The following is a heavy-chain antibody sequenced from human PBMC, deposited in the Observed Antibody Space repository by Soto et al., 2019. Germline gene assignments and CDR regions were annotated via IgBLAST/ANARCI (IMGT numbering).Heavy chain of an antibody. V-gene: IGHV4-30-2*01. CDR2: IYHSGST. J-gene: IGHJ3*02. CDR3: ARGLLVAFDI. Sequence: PSETLSLTCAVSGGSISSGGSSWSWIRQPPGKGLEWIGYIYHSGSTYYNPSLKSRVTISVDRSKNQFSLKLSSVTAADTAVYYCARGLLVAFDIWGQGTMVTVSS. D-gene: IGHD6-13*01. CDR1: GGSISSGGSS.